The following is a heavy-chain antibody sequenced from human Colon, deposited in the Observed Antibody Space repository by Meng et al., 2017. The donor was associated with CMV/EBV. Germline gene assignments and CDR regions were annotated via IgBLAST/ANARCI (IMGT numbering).Heavy chain of an antibody. CDR3: ASETEGSNYDAFDI. Sequence: GGSLRLSCTASGFTFSNYEMNWVRQAPGKGLEWVSYIRSSGSNIQYADSVKGRFTISRDNAKNSLYLQMSSLGAEDTAVYYSASETEGSNYDAFDIWGQGTVVTVSS. CDR2: IRSSGSNI. V-gene: IGHV3-48*03. D-gene: IGHD4-11*01. CDR1: GFTFSNYE. J-gene: IGHJ3*02.